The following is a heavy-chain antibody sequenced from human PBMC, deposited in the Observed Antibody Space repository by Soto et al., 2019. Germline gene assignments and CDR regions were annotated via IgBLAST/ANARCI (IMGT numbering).Heavy chain of an antibody. CDR3: ARVAEMGTVTKGYYYYMDV. D-gene: IGHD4-17*01. J-gene: IGHJ6*03. CDR1: GDTFSNHT. V-gene: IGHV1-69*04. CDR2: IIPILGVA. Sequence: QVQLVQSGAEVKKPGSSVKVSCKASGDTFSNHTISWVRQAPGQGLEWMGRIIPILGVANYAQQFQGRVTITADKSMSTAYMELSSLRSADTAVHYRARVAEMGTVTKGYYYYMDVWGTGTTVTVSS.